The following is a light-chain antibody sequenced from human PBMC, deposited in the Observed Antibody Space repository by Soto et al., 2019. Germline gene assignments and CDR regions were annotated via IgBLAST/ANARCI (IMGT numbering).Light chain of an antibody. CDR1: QRINNNF. Sequence: EVLLTQSPGTLSLSPGERATLSCRASQRINNNFLAWYQQKPGQAPRLLIYGASSMATGIPDRFTGSGSGTDFTLTISRLEPEDCAVYYCQQYGISPGFTFGPGTKVDIK. CDR3: QQYGISPGFT. J-gene: IGKJ3*01. CDR2: GAS. V-gene: IGKV3-20*01.